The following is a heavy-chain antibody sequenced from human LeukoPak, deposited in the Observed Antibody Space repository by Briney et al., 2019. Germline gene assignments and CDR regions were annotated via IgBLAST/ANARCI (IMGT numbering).Heavy chain of an antibody. V-gene: IGHV3-21*01. D-gene: IGHD6-13*01. CDR1: GFTFSSYS. CDR2: ISSSSYI. CDR3: ARDPAGTAGGN. Sequence: GGSLRLSCAASGFTFSSYSMNWVRQAPGKGLEWVSSISSSSYIYYADSVKGRFTISRDNAKNSLYLQMNSLRAEDTAVYYCARDPAGTAGGNWGQGTLVTVSS. J-gene: IGHJ4*02.